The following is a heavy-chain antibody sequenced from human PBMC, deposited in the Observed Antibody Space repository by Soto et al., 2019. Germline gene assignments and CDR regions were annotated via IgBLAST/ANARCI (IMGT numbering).Heavy chain of an antibody. D-gene: IGHD2-2*02. J-gene: IGHJ4*02. CDR1: GFSFSDYY. CDR2: ISTSSSTI. V-gene: IGHV3-11*01. Sequence: QVQLVESGGGLVQPGGSLRLSCAASGFSFSDYYMSWIRQAPGKGPEWVSYISTSSSTISYADSVEGRFTISRDNAKNSLYLQMNSLRAEDTAVYYCARGGRDGYTLYWGQGTLVTVSS. CDR3: ARGGRDGYTLY.